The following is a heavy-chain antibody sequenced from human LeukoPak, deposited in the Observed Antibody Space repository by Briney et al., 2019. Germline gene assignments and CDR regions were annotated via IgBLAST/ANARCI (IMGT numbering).Heavy chain of an antibody. D-gene: IGHD1-7*01. CDR2: IYSGGST. Sequence: GGSLRLSCAASGFTFSSYSMSWVRQAPGKGLEWVSVIYSGGSTYYADSVKGRFTISRDNSKNTLYLQMNSLRAEDTAVYYCAKVVYNWNSDAFDIWGQGTMVTVSS. V-gene: IGHV3-53*01. CDR1: GFTFSSYS. CDR3: AKVVYNWNSDAFDI. J-gene: IGHJ3*02.